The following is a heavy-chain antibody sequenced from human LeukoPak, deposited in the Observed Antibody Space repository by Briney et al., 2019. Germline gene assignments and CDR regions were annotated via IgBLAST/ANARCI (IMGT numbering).Heavy chain of an antibody. J-gene: IGHJ6*02. Sequence: SETLSLTCTVSGGSTSSYYWSWIRQPPGKGLEWIGYIYYSGSTNYNPSLKSRVTISVDTSKNQFSLKLSSVTAADTAVYYCARQEIYRAMDVWGQGTTVTASS. D-gene: IGHD2-2*02. CDR1: GGSTSSYY. CDR3: ARQEIYRAMDV. CDR2: IYYSGST. V-gene: IGHV4-59*08.